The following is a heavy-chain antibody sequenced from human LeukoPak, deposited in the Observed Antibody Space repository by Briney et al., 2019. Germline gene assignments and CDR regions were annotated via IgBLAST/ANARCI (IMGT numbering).Heavy chain of an antibody. CDR3: ARGGVWYQPVDY. D-gene: IGHD2-2*01. J-gene: IGHJ4*02. Sequence: GGSLRLSCAASGFTFSSYAMSWVRQAPGKGLEWVANIKQDGSEKYNVDSVKGRFTISRDNAKNSLYLQMNSPRAGDTAVYYCARGGVWYQPVDYWGQGTLVTVSS. CDR2: IKQDGSEK. CDR1: GFTFSSYA. V-gene: IGHV3-7*01.